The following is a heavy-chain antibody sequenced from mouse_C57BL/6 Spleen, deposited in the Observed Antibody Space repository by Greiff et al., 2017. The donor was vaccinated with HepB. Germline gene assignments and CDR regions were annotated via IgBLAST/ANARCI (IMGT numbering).Heavy chain of an antibody. D-gene: IGHD1-1*01. V-gene: IGHV1-5*01. Sequence: VHVKQSGTVLARPGASVKMSCKTSGYTFTSYWMHWVKQRPGQGLEWIGAIYPGNSDTSYNQKFKGKAKLTAVTSASTAYMELGSLTNEDSAVYYCTRLGLITTVVATGFDYWGQGTTLTVSS. CDR1: GYTFTSYW. CDR3: TRLGLITTVVATGFDY. CDR2: IYPGNSDT. J-gene: IGHJ2*01.